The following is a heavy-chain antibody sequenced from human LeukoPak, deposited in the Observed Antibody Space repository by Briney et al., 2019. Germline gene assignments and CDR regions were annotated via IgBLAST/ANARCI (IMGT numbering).Heavy chain of an antibody. Sequence: GGSLRLSCAASGFTVSSNYMNRVRQGPGTGLEWVSVIYSGDNPSYADSVKGRFTISRDNSKNTLYLQMNSLRAEDTAVYYCARERAYGDGLNWGQGTLVTVSS. CDR2: IYSGDNP. CDR3: ARERAYGDGLN. J-gene: IGHJ4*02. D-gene: IGHD4-17*01. CDR1: GFTVSSNY. V-gene: IGHV3-53*01.